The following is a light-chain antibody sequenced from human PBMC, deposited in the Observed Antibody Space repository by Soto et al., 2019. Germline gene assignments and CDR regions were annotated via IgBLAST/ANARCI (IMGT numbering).Light chain of an antibody. J-gene: IGKJ5*01. CDR3: QQRYRWPPIT. CDR1: QSVSSSY. V-gene: IGKV3D-20*02. Sequence: EIVMTQSPATLSVSPGERATLSCRARQSVSSSYLAWYQQKPGQAPRLLIYDASNRATGVPARFSGSGSGTDFTLTISSLEPEDFAVYYCQQRYRWPPITFGQGTRLEIK. CDR2: DAS.